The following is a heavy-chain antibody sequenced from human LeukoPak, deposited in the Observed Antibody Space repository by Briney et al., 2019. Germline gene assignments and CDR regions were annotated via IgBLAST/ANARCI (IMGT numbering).Heavy chain of an antibody. J-gene: IGHJ4*02. Sequence: PSETLSLTCTVSGGSISSYYWSWIRQPPGKGLEWIGYIYYSGSTNYNPSLKSRVTISVDTSKNQFSLKLSSVTAADTAVYYCARESVYYYDSSGLFDYWGQGTLVTVSS. V-gene: IGHV4-59*01. CDR2: IYYSGST. D-gene: IGHD3-22*01. CDR3: ARESVYYYDSSGLFDY. CDR1: GGSISSYY.